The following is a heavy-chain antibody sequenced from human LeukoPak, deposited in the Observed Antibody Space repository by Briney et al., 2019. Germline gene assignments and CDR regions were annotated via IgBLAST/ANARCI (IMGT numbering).Heavy chain of an antibody. J-gene: IGHJ3*02. CDR1: GFTFSSYA. CDR3: ARDSWFGELASQLLNDAFGI. D-gene: IGHD3-10*01. Sequence: PGGSLRLSCAASGFTFSSYAMHWVRQAPGKGLEWVAVISYDGSNKYYADSVKGRFTISRDNSKNTLYLQMNSLRAEDTAVYYCARDSWFGELASQLLNDAFGIWGQGTMVTVSS. V-gene: IGHV3-30-3*01. CDR2: ISYDGSNK.